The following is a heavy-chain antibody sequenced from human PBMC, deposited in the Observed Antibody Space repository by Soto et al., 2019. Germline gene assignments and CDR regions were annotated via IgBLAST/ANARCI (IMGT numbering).Heavy chain of an antibody. CDR3: ARGPHYYYYYMDV. J-gene: IGHJ6*03. V-gene: IGHV3-74*03. CDR2: INSDGTTT. Sequence: GGSLRLSCAASGFTFSNYWMYWVRQAPGKGLVWVSRINSDGTTTTYADSVKGRFTISRDNAKNTLYSQMNSLRAEDTAVYYCARGPHYYYYYMDVWGKGTTVTVSS. CDR1: GFTFSNYW.